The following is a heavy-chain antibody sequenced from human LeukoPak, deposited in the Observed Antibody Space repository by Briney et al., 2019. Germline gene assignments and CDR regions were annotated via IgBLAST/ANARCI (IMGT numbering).Heavy chain of an antibody. D-gene: IGHD3-10*01. CDR3: ARVSVLLWFGEPAFDY. CDR1: GGSFSGYY. J-gene: IGHJ4*02. CDR2: INHSGST. V-gene: IGHV4-34*01. Sequence: SETLSLTCAVYGGSFSGYYWSWIRQPPGKGLEWIGEINHSGSTNYNPSLKSRVTISVDTSKNQFSLKLSSVTAADTAVYYCARVSVLLWFGEPAFDYWGQGTLVTVSS.